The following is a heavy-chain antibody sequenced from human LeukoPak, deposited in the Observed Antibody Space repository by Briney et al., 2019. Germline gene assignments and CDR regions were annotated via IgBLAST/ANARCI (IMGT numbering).Heavy chain of an antibody. CDR3: ARDIEGPTVTPTDDAFDI. V-gene: IGHV1-18*01. CDR1: GYTFTSYG. Sequence: ASVKVSCKASGYTFTSYGISWVRQAPGQGLEWMGWISAYNGNTNYAQKLQGRVTMTTDTSTSTAYMELRSLRSDDTAVYYCARDIEGPTVTPTDDAFDIWGQGTMVTVSS. J-gene: IGHJ3*02. CDR2: ISAYNGNT. D-gene: IGHD4-17*01.